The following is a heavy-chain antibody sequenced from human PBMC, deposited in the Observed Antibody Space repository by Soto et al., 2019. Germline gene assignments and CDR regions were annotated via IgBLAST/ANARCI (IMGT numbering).Heavy chain of an antibody. CDR2: IFSSGTT. V-gene: IGHV4-30-4*01. J-gene: IGHJ6*02. D-gene: IGHD3-16*01. CDR3: ARVPSPFDYYYAMDV. CDR1: GDSISSGNKY. Sequence: TVSGDSISSGNKYWSWIRQPPGKGLEWIGYIFSSGTTYYNPSLKSRLTMSLDASQNQFSLKLNSLTDADTAVYFCARVPSPFDYYYAMDVWGQGTTVTVSS.